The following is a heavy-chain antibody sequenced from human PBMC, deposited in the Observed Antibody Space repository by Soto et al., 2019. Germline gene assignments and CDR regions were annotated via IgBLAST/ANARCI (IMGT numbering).Heavy chain of an antibody. Sequence: LRLSCAASGFTFSSYAMTWVRQAPGKGLEWVSAISGRGDSTYYADSVKGRFTISRDQSKNTLYLQMHSLRAEDTAVYFCAKERDNAADRYYFDDWGQGTLVPVSS. CDR2: ISGRGDST. CDR1: GFTFSSYA. CDR3: AKERDNAADRYYFDD. D-gene: IGHD2-2*01. V-gene: IGHV3-23*01. J-gene: IGHJ4*02.